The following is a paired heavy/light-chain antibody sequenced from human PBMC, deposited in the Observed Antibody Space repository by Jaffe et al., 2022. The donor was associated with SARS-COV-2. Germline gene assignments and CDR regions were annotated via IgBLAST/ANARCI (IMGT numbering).Heavy chain of an antibody. Sequence: EVQLAESGGGLVKPGGSLRLSCAASGFTFSNYNMNWVRQAPGKGLEWVSSIDGSSNYIYYADSVKGRFTISRDNAKNSLYLQMNSLRAEDTAMYYCAREEAVTMVRGVHFDYWGQGTLVTVSS. CDR1: GFTFSNYN. J-gene: IGHJ4*02. CDR3: AREEAVTMVRGVHFDY. D-gene: IGHD3-10*01. V-gene: IGHV3-21*02. CDR2: IDGSSNYI.
Light chain of an antibody. J-gene: IGKJ1*01. V-gene: IGKV1-17*01. CDR3: LQHNSYPRT. CDR1: QDVRND. CDR2: AAS. Sequence: DIQMTQSPSSLSASVGDRVTITCRASQDVRNDLGWYQQIPGKAPKGLIFAASRLQSGVPSRFSGSGSRTEFTLTISSLQPEDFATYYCLQHNSYPRTSGQGTKVEIK.